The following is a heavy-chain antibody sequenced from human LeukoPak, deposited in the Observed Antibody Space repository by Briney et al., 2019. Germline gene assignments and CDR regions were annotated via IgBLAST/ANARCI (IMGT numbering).Heavy chain of an antibody. CDR2: INPNSGGT. CDR1: GYTFTGYY. J-gene: IGHJ4*02. Sequence: PSVKVSCKASGYTFTGYYMHWVRQAPGQGLEWMGWINPNSGGTNYAQKFQGRVTMTRDTSISTAYMELSRLRSDDTAVYYCAREEDYDDAPRYWGQGTLVTVSS. CDR3: AREEDYDDAPRY. D-gene: IGHD3-22*01. V-gene: IGHV1-2*02.